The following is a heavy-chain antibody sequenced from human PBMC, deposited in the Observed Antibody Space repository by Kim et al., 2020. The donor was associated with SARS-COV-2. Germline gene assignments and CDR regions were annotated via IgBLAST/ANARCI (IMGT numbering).Heavy chain of an antibody. CDR1: GFTVSSNY. CDR3: ARDHVSRGTAAYYYYGMDV. CDR2: IYSGGST. D-gene: IGHD6-13*01. J-gene: IGHJ6*02. Sequence: GGSLRLSCAASGFTVSSNYMSWVRQAPGKGLEWVSVIYSGGSTYYADSVKGRFTISRHNSKNTLYLQMNSLRAEDTAVYYCARDHVSRGTAAYYYYGMDVWGQGTTVTVSS. V-gene: IGHV3-53*04.